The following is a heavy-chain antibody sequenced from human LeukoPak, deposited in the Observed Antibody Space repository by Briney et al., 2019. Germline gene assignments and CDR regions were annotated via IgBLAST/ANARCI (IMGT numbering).Heavy chain of an antibody. CDR3: AGDFRFASDY. J-gene: IGHJ4*02. V-gene: IGHV3-48*02. CDR2: ISSLSSKI. D-gene: IGHD3-3*01. CDR1: GGSISSSN. Sequence: PSETLSLTCAVSGGSISSSNWWGWVRQAPGKGLEWVSYISSLSSKIYYADSVKGRFTISRDNAKNSLYLQMNSLRDEDTAVYYCAGDFRFASDYWGQGTLVTVSS.